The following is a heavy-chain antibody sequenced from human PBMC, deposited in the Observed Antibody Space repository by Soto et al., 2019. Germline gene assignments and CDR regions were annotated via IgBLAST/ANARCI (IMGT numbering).Heavy chain of an antibody. V-gene: IGHV3-15*01. CDR3: TTVIVVVVRVDDAFDI. Sequence: GGSLRLSCAASGFTFSNAWMSWVRQAPGKGLEWVGRIKSKTDGGTTDYAAPVKGRFTISRDDSKNTLYLQMNSLKTEDTAVYYCTTVIVVVVRVDDAFDIWGQGTMVTVSS. CDR1: GFTFSNAW. J-gene: IGHJ3*02. D-gene: IGHD2-15*01. CDR2: IKSKTDGGTT.